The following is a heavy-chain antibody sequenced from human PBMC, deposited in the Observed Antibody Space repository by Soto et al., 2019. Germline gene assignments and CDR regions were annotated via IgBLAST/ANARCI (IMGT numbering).Heavy chain of an antibody. D-gene: IGHD2-21*02. CDR2: INPSGGST. V-gene: IGHV1-46*01. Sequence: ASVKVSCKASGYTFASYYMHWVRQAPGQGLEWMGIINPSGGSTSYAQKFQGRVTMTRDTSTSTVYMELSSLRSEDTAVYYCAREADCGGDCFHFDYWGQGTLVTSPQ. J-gene: IGHJ4*02. CDR3: AREADCGGDCFHFDY. CDR1: GYTFASYY.